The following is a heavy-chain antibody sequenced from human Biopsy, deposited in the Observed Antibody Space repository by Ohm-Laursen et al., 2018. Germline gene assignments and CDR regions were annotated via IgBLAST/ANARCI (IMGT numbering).Heavy chain of an antibody. J-gene: IGHJ5*02. V-gene: IGHV4-34*01. CDR1: GGSFSGFF. D-gene: IGHD3-10*01. Sequence: SETLSLTCAVYGGSFSGFFSGWIRPTPRKGLGGIGEINHKGKPNYKPSPDSRVALSANTSKNQFSLNLSSVTAADTAVYFCARGLPRIAPMVRGRRTWFDPWGQGTLVTVSS. CDR3: ARGLPRIAPMVRGRRTWFDP. CDR2: INHKGKP.